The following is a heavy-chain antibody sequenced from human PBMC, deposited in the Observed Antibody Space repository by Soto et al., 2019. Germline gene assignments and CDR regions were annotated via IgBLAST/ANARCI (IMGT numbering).Heavy chain of an antibody. Sequence: PSETLSLTCTVSGGSISSCDYYWSWIRQPPGKGLEWIGYIYYSGSTYYNPSLKSRVTISVDTSKNQFSLKLSSVTAADTAVYYCARGRGYSGYDPWGQGTLVTVSS. V-gene: IGHV4-30-4*01. CDR1: GGSISSCDYY. D-gene: IGHD5-12*01. CDR3: ARGRGYSGYDP. J-gene: IGHJ5*02. CDR2: IYYSGST.